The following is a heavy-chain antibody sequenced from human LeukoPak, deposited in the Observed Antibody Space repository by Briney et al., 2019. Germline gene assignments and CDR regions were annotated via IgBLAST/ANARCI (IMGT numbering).Heavy chain of an antibody. CDR3: ARDRGELRVWFDP. CDR2: ISGYNDNA. CDR1: GYFFITYG. J-gene: IGHJ5*02. V-gene: IGHV1-18*01. Sequence: ASVKVSCRTSGYFFITYGISWVRQAPGQGFEWMGWISGYNDNALYAQKFRGRVTMTADTSTSTAYMELNSLRSDDTAVYYCARDRGELRVWFDPWGPGNPGHRLL. D-gene: IGHD1-1*01.